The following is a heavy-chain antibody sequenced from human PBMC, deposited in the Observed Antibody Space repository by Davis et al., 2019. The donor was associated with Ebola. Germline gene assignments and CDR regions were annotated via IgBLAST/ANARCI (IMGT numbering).Heavy chain of an antibody. Sequence: PGGSLRLSCAASGFTFDDYAMHWVRQAPGKGLEWVSGISWNSGSIGYADSVKGRFTISRDNAKNSLYLQMNSLRAEDTALYYCAKAMSGYDYCKDYWGQGTLVTVSS. CDR3: AKAMSGYDYCKDY. CDR2: ISWNSGSI. D-gene: IGHD5-12*01. V-gene: IGHV3-9*01. CDR1: GFTFDDYA. J-gene: IGHJ4*02.